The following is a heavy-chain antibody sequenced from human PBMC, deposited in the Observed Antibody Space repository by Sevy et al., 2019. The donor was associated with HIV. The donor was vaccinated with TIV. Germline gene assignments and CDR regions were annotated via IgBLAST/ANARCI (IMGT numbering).Heavy chain of an antibody. J-gene: IGHJ4*02. Sequence: SETLSLTCAVYGGSFSGYYWNWIWQSPGKGLEWIGEINHTGDLKYNPSLKRRVTISVDASKNQVSLHLNSVTGADTAVYYCARGRQAYVVVVPSTVPFDYWGQGTLVTVSS. CDR2: INHTGDL. CDR1: GGSFSGYY. D-gene: IGHD2-2*01. V-gene: IGHV4-34*01. CDR3: ARGRQAYVVVVPSTVPFDY.